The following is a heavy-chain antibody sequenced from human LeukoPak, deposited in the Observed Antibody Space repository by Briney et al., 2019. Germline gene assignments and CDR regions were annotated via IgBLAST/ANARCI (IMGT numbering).Heavy chain of an antibody. Sequence: SETLSLTCAVSGGSISTYYWNWIRQPPGKGLEWIGYIYYSGSTSYNPSLKSRVTISVDTSKNQFSLKLSSVTAADTAVYYCARTDANYWYFDLWGRGTLVTVSS. V-gene: IGHV4-59*08. D-gene: IGHD2-8*01. CDR3: ARTDANYWYFDL. CDR1: GGSISTYY. CDR2: IYYSGST. J-gene: IGHJ2*01.